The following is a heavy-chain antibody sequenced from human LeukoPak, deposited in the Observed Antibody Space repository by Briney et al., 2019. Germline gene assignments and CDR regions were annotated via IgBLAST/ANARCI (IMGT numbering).Heavy chain of an antibody. CDR2: IYYSGST. CDR3: ARVKSGVRGVFDY. Sequence: SGTLSLTCTVSGGSISSYYWSWIRQPPGKGLEWIGYIYYSGSTNYNPSLKSRVTISVDTSKNQFSLKLSSVTAADTAVYYCARVKSGVRGVFDYWGQGTLVTVSS. D-gene: IGHD3-10*01. J-gene: IGHJ4*02. CDR1: GGSISSYY. V-gene: IGHV4-59*01.